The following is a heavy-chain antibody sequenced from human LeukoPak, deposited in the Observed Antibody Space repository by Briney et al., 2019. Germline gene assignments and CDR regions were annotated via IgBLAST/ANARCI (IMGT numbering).Heavy chain of an antibody. V-gene: IGHV3-53*01. CDR3: ARRAGEYSHPYDY. CDR2: IYSGGNT. D-gene: IGHD2-15*01. J-gene: IGHJ4*02. CDR1: GLSFSSYG. Sequence: GGPLRLSCAASGLSFSSYGMHWVRQAPGKGLEWVSFIYSGGNTHYSDSVKGRFTISRDNSKNTLYLQMNSLRAEDTAIYYCARRAGEYSHPYDYWGQGTLVTVSS.